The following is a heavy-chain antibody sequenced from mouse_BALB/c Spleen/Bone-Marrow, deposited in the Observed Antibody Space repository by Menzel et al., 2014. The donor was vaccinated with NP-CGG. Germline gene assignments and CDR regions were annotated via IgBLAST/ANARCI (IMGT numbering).Heavy chain of an antibody. V-gene: IGHV2-5*01. CDR2: IWRGGST. J-gene: IGHJ4*01. D-gene: IGHD2-14*01. Sequence: VQVVESGPGLVQPSQSLSITCTVSGFSLTSYGVHWVRQSPGKGLEWLGVIWRGGSTDYNAAFMPRLSITKDNSKSQVFFKMNSLQADDTAIYYCAKIGTTTGAMDYWGQGTSVTVSS. CDR3: AKIGTTTGAMDY. CDR1: GFSLTSYG.